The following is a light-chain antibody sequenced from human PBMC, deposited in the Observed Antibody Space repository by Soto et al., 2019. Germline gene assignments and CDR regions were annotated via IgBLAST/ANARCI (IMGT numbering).Light chain of an antibody. CDR3: RQDYNYPRT. Sequence: AIQMTQSPSSLSASVGDRVTITCRASQGIRNDLGWYQQKPVKAPKLLIYGASSLQSGVPSRFSGSGSGTDFSLSILSLQPEDFATYYCRQDYNYPRTFGQGTKVEI. J-gene: IGKJ1*01. CDR2: GAS. V-gene: IGKV1-6*01. CDR1: QGIRND.